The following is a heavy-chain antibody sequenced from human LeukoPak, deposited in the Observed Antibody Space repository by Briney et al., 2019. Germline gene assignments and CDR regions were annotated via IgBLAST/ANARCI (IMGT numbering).Heavy chain of an antibody. CDR1: GGSISSYY. CDR2: IYYSGST. Sequence: SETLALTCTVSGGSISSYYWSWIRQPPGKGLEWIGYIYYSGSTNYNPSLKSRVTISVDTSKNQFSLKLSSVTAADTAVYYCARHSRLDKSSLSWADYWGQGTLVTVSS. J-gene: IGHJ4*02. V-gene: IGHV4-59*08. CDR3: ARHSRLDKSSLSWADY. D-gene: IGHD2-2*03.